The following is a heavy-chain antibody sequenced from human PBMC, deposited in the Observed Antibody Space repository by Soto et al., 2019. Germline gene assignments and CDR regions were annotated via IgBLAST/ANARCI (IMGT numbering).Heavy chain of an antibody. CDR3: ARNWGDYYYYYYMDV. D-gene: IGHD2-21*02. V-gene: IGHV3-53*01. CDR2: IYSGGST. CDR1: GFTVSSNY. J-gene: IGHJ6*03. Sequence: GGSLRLSCAASGFTVSSNYMSWVRQAPGKGLEWVSVIYSGGSTYYADSVKGRFTISRDNSKNTLYLQMNSLRAEDTAVYYCARNWGDYYYYYYMDVWGKGTTVTVSS.